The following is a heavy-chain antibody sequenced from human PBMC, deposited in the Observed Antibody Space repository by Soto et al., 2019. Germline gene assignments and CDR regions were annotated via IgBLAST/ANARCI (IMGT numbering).Heavy chain of an antibody. V-gene: IGHV6-1*01. J-gene: IGHJ5*02. CDR1: GDSVSSNSAA. Sequence: SQTLSLTCAISGDSVSSNSAAWNWIRQSPSRGLEWLGRTYYRSKWYNDYAVSVKSRITINPDTSKNQFSLQLNSVTPEDTAVYYCARGPTYCSSTSCYSGWFDPWGQGTLVTVSS. CDR2: TYYRSKWYN. D-gene: IGHD2-2*01. CDR3: ARGPTYCSSTSCYSGWFDP.